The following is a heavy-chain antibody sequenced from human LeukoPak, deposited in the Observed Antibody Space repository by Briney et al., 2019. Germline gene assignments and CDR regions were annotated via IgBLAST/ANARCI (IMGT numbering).Heavy chain of an antibody. CDR3: ARDPNSAL. CDR2: IYSGGST. V-gene: IGHV4-4*07. CDR1: GGSMNNYY. D-gene: IGHD4-23*01. J-gene: IGHJ4*02. Sequence: PSETRSLTCTVSGGSMNNYYWSWIRQPAGKGLEWIGRIYSGGSTNYNPSLKSRVTMSLDTSKNQFSLKMTSVTAADTAVYYCARDPNSALWGQGTLDTVPS.